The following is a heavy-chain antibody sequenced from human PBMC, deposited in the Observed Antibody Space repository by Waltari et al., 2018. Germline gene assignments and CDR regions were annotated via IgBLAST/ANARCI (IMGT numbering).Heavy chain of an antibody. CDR3: ARAYTSSGSYYYYYGMDV. CDR2: IYYSGST. J-gene: IGHJ6*02. V-gene: IGHV4-59*01. Sequence: QVQLQESGPGLVKPSETLSLTCTVSGGSIRSYYWSSIRQPPGRGLEWIGYIYYSGSTNYNPSLKSRVTISVDTSKNQCSLKLSSVTAADTAVYYCARAYTSSGSYYYYYGMDVWGQGTTVTVSS. CDR1: GGSIRSYY. D-gene: IGHD1-26*01.